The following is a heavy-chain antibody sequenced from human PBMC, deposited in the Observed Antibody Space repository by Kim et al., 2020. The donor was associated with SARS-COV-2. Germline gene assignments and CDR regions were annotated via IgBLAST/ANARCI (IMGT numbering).Heavy chain of an antibody. J-gene: IGHJ4*02. V-gene: IGHV3-21*01. CDR2: SSSYI. Sequence: SSSYIYNADSVKGRFTISRDNANNSLYRQLSSLRAEDTAVYYCARDHADWGQGTLVTVSS. CDR3: ARDHAD.